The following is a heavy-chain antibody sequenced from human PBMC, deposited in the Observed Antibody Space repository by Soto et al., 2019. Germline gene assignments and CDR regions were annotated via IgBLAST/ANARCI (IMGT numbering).Heavy chain of an antibody. CDR2: ISYDGNKK. D-gene: IGHD6-19*01. CDR1: GFTLSSYS. CDR3: ARSVAVAGLDY. V-gene: IGHV3-30-3*01. J-gene: IGHJ4*02. Sequence: QVQLVESGGGVVQPGRSLRLSCAASGFTLSSYSVHWVRQAPGKGLEWVGAISYDGNKKYYGDSVKGRFSISRDTSNNTVHLQMNSLRPEDTAVYYCARSVAVAGLDYWGQGTLVTVSS.